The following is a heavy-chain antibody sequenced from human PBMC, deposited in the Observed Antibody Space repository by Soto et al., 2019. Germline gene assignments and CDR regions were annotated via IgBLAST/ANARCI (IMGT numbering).Heavy chain of an antibody. CDR2: IYYSGST. CDR3: ARLGKIYYDILTGYIYYYYYMDV. D-gene: IGHD3-9*01. J-gene: IGHJ6*03. CDR1: GGSISSSSYY. V-gene: IGHV4-39*01. Sequence: PSETLSLTCTVSGGSISSSSYYWGWIRQPPGKGLEWIGSIYYSGSTYYNPSLKSRVTISVDTSKNQFSLKLSSVTAADTAVYYCARLGKIYYDILTGYIYYYYYMDVRGKGTTLTVSS.